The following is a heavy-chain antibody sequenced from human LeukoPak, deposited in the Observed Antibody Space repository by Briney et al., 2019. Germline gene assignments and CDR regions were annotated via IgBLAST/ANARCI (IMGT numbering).Heavy chain of an antibody. CDR1: GGSISSYY. CDR2: IFYSGST. J-gene: IGHJ4*02. Sequence: SETLSLTCTVSGGSISSYYWSWIRQPPGKGLEWIAAIFYSGSTYYNPSLSSRVTISVDTSKNQFSLKLSSVTAADTAVYYCAGQFYCSGGSCFFDYWGQGTLVTVSS. CDR3: AGQFYCSGGSCFFDY. V-gene: IGHV4-59*04. D-gene: IGHD2-15*01.